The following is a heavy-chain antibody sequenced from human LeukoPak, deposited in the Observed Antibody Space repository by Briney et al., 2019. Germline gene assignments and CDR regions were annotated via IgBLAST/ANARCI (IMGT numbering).Heavy chain of an antibody. V-gene: IGHV4-39*01. Sequence: PSETLSLTCTVSGGSISSSAYYWGWIRQPPRKGLEWIGTIYYSGSAYYNPSLKSRVTISVDTSKNQFSLKLSSVTAADTAVYYCARHLSGAVLSPVPAAGPVDSWGQGTLVTVSS. CDR1: GGSISSSAYY. CDR2: IYYSGSA. D-gene: IGHD6-13*01. CDR3: ARHLSGAVLSPVPAAGPVDS. J-gene: IGHJ5*01.